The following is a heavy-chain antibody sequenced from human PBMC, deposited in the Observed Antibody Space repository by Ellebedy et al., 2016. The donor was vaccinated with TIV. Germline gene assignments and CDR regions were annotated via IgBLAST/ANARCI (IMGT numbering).Heavy chain of an antibody. CDR2: IDPSDSYT. J-gene: IGHJ5*02. CDR1: GYSFTSYW. D-gene: IGHD3-10*01. Sequence: GESLKISCKGSGYSFTSYWISWVRQMPGKGLEWMGRIDPSDSYTNYSPSFQGHVTISADKSISTAYLQWSSLKASDTAMYYCARQGVWGVIELQADDWFDPWGQGTLVTVSS. CDR3: ARQGVWGVIELQADDWFDP. V-gene: IGHV5-10-1*01.